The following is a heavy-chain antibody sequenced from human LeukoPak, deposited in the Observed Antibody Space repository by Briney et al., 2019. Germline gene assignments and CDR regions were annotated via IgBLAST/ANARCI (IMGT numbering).Heavy chain of an antibody. CDR1: GGSISSYY. CDR2: IYYSGST. D-gene: IGHD2-2*01. J-gene: IGHJ5*02. V-gene: IGHV4-59*01. CDR3: ARRGERIVVVPAGANLFDP. Sequence: PSETLSLTCTVSGGSISSYYWSWIRQPPGKGLEWIGYIYYSGSTNYNPSLKSRVTISVDTSKNQFSLKLSSVTAADTAVYYCARRGERIVVVPAGANLFDPWGQGTLVTVSS.